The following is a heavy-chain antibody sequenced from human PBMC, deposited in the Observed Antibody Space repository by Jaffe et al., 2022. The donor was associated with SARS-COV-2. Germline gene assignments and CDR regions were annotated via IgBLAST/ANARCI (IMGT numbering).Heavy chain of an antibody. V-gene: IGHV3-64*07. J-gene: IGHJ4*02. D-gene: IGHD5-12*01. CDR3: VRVGTGYDY. CDR2: ITGNGDDR. Sequence: EVQLVQSGGDLVQPGGSLRLACVGSGFTFSGFSMHWVRQAPGKGLECVSAITGNGDDRFYADSVKGRFTISRDNSKNTLYLQMGSLRAEDMAVYYCVRVGTGYDYWGQGTLVTVSS. CDR1: GFTFSGFS.